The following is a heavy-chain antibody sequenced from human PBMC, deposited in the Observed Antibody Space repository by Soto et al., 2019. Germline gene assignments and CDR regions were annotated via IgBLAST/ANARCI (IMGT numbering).Heavy chain of an antibody. D-gene: IGHD1-26*01. Sequence: QVQLVQSGAEVRKPRAVVKVSCKASGYAFYSYGITWVRQVAGQGLEWVGWISAYNGDTNYAQKFQDRVTMTTDTSTITAYMELRSLRSDDTAVYYCAREFYIRELSFDPWGQGTLVTVSS. V-gene: IGHV1-18*01. CDR1: GYAFYSYG. CDR2: ISAYNGDT. J-gene: IGHJ5*02. CDR3: AREFYIRELSFDP.